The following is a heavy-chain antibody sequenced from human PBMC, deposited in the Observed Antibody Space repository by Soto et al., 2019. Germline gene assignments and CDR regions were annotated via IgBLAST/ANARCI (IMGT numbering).Heavy chain of an antibody. J-gene: IGHJ5*02. CDR2: TYYSGST. D-gene: IGHD4-17*01. CDR1: GGSISSYY. V-gene: IGHV4-59*01. Sequence: WETLSLTCTVSGGSISSYYWSWIRQPPGKGLEWIGYTYYSGSTNYNPSLKSRVTISVDTSKNQFSLKLSSVTAADTAVYYCARESDYGDNWFDPWGQGTLVTVSS. CDR3: ARESDYGDNWFDP.